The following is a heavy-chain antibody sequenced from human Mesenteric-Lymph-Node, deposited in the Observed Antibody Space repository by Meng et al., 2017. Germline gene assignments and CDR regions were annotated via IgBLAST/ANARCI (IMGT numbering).Heavy chain of an antibody. V-gene: IGHV3-74*01. CDR2: INSDGTST. CDR3: VGAHGWLS. J-gene: IGHJ5*02. D-gene: IGHD5-24*01. Sequence: GGSLRLSCAASGFSLSTYWMFWARQAPGKGLVWVSRINSDGTSTSYADSVKGRFTISRDNAKNTVFLQMNSMRAEDTAVYYCVGAHGWLSWGQGTLVTVSS. CDR1: GFSLSTYW.